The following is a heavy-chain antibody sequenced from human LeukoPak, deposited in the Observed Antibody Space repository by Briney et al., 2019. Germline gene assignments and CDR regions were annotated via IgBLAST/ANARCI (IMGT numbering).Heavy chain of an antibody. V-gene: IGHV1-69*05. D-gene: IGHD6-6*01. CDR3: ARIAGSVAFDI. Sequence: SVKVSCKASGGTFSSYGFSWVRQAPGQGLEWMGRIIPIFGTSNYAQKFQGRVTITTDESTSTAYMELSSLRSVDTAVYYCARIAGSVAFDIWGQGTMVTVSS. J-gene: IGHJ3*02. CDR2: IIPIFGTS. CDR1: GGTFSSYG.